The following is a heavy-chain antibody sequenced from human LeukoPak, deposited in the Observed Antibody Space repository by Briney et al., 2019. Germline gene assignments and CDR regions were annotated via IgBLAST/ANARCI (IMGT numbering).Heavy chain of an antibody. CDR3: ARSLWPEDY. CDR1: GFSLSSYW. J-gene: IGHJ4*02. CDR2: INLDVKSQ. V-gene: IGHV3-7*01. D-gene: IGHD1-14*01. Sequence: GGALRLSREPSGFSLSSYWASLVRQAPRKGVKWVANINLDVKSQIYVDSVRGRFTISRDNAKTSVYLQMHSLRAEDTGVYYCARSLWPEDYWGQAILVTVSS.